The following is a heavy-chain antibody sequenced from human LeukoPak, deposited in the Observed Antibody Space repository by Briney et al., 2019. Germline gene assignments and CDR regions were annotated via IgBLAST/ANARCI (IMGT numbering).Heavy chain of an antibody. CDR1: GASISSSNSY. J-gene: IGHJ1*01. CDR2: IYYSGIT. CDR3: AGGIAVASIAEYFQH. D-gene: IGHD6-19*01. Sequence: SETLSLTCSVSGASISSSNSYWGWIRQPPGKGLEWIGSIYYSGITYYNPSVKSRLIISIDTSKNQFSPKLSSVTAADTAVYYCAGGIAVASIAEYFQHWGQGTLVTVSS. V-gene: IGHV4-39*07.